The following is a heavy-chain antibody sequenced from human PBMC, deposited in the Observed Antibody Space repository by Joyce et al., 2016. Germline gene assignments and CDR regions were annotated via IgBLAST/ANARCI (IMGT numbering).Heavy chain of an antibody. CDR1: GLTLSNYG. Sequence: QVQLVESGGGVVQPGRSLSLSCAASGLTLSNYGVHWVRQAPGKGLEWVEVISYDGIYKYYADSVKGRFTISRDNSKNTVFLEMNSLRAEDTAVYYCAKILTATYSSGWFLDYWGQGTLVTVSS. J-gene: IGHJ4*02. CDR3: AKILTATYSSGWFLDY. CDR2: ISYDGIYK. V-gene: IGHV3-30*18. D-gene: IGHD6-25*01.